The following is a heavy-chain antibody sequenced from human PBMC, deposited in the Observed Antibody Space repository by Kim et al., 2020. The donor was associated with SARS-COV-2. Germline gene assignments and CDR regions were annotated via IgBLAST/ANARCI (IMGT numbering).Heavy chain of an antibody. V-gene: IGHV2-5*02. CDR3: AQRKRDYDFWTGYSSPFDL. CDR2: IYWDNDK. J-gene: IGHJ4*01. D-gene: IGHD3-3*01. Sequence: SGPTLVTPTQTLTLTCTFSGFSLSTIGVGVGWIRQPPGKALEWLALIYWDNDKRYSPSLNSRLSISKDASKNHVVLILTNVDPADTATYYCAQRKRDYDFWTGYSSPFDLWGHGILVTVSS. CDR1: GFSLSTIGVG.